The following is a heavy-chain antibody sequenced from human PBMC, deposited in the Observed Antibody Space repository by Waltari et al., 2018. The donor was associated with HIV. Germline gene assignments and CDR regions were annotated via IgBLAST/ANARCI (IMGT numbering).Heavy chain of an antibody. J-gene: IGHJ4*02. V-gene: IGHV3-7*01. Sequence: EVQLVESGGGLVQPGGSLRLSCAASGFTFSSYWMSWVRQAPGKGREGVANIKQDGSEKSYVDSVKGRFTISRDNAKNSLYLQMNNRRAEDTAVYYCARLRGGYDFDYWGQGTLVTVSS. CDR1: GFTFSSYW. CDR2: IKQDGSEK. CDR3: ARLRGGYDFDY. D-gene: IGHD5-12*01.